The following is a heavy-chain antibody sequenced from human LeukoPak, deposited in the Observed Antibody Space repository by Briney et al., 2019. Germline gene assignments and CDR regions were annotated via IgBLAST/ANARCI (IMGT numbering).Heavy chain of an antibody. J-gene: IGHJ3*02. CDR2: INPNSGGT. CDR1: GYTFTGYY. V-gene: IGHV1-2*02. Sequence: ASVKVSCKASGYTFTGYYMHWVRQAPGQGLEWMGWINPNSGGTNYAQKFQGRVTMTRDTSISTAYMELRRLRSDDTVVYYCARGPRITIFGVVMANDAFDIWGQGTMVTVSS. D-gene: IGHD3-3*01. CDR3: ARGPRITIFGVVMANDAFDI.